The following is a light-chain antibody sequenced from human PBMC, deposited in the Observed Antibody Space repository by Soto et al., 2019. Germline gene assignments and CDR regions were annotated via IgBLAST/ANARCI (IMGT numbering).Light chain of an antibody. CDR3: QQYSTYPWT. V-gene: IGKV1-5*01. Sequence: DMQMTQSPSTLSASVGDRVTITCRAIQSISSWLAWYQQKPGKAPKVLIFDASSLESGVPSRFSGSGSATEFTLTISSLQPDDFATYYCQQYSTYPWTFGQGTKV. CDR1: QSISSW. J-gene: IGKJ1*01. CDR2: DAS.